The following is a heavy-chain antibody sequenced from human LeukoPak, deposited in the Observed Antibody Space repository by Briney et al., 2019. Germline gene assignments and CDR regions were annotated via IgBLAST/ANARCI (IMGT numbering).Heavy chain of an antibody. J-gene: IGHJ4*02. CDR3: ARGNSYYYELFDY. V-gene: IGHV3-30-3*01. Sequence: GRSLRLSCAASGFTFSSYAMHWVRQAPGKGLEWVAVISYDGSNKYYADSVKGRFTISRDNSKNTLYLQMNSLRAEDTAVYYCARGNSYYYELFDYWGQGTLVTVSS. CDR1: GFTFSSYA. CDR2: ISYDGSNK. D-gene: IGHD3-22*01.